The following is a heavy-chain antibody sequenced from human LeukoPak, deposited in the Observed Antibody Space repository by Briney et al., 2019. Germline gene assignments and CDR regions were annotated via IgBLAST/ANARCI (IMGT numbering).Heavy chain of an antibody. CDR1: GYTFTRYA. J-gene: IGHJ4*02. D-gene: IGHD3-10*01. CDR2: INAGNGKT. V-gene: IGHV1-3*01. Sequence: ASLKVSSKASGYTFTRYAMYWVRQAPVQKVVRIGWINAGNGKTKYTQRFHGRDTITRDTSASTAYVELSSLRSEGTAVYDCARGSYGPWGQGTLVTVSS. CDR3: ARGSYGP.